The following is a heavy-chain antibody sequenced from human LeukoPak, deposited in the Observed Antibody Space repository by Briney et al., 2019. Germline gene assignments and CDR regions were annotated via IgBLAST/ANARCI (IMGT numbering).Heavy chain of an antibody. V-gene: IGHV3-20*04. CDR2: INWNGGRT. J-gene: IGHJ4*02. Sequence: PGGSLRLSCAASGFTFDDYGMSWVRQAPGKGLEWVSGINWNGGRTGYADSVKGRFTISRDNAKNSLYLQMNSLRAEDTALYYCARLGYCSSTSCYDDWGQGTLVTVSS. D-gene: IGHD2-2*01. CDR3: ARLGYCSSTSCYDD. CDR1: GFTFDDYG.